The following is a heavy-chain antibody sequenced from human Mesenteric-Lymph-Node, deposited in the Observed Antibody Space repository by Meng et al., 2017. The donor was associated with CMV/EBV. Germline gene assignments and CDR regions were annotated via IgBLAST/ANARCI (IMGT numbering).Heavy chain of an antibody. CDR3: ARRYSAYEYFDY. D-gene: IGHD5-12*01. V-gene: IGHV4-4*02. Sequence: SGDSIDSSIWWSWVRQSPGKGLELVVEIYHLESTNYSPSLRSRLILSVDKSRNHFSLKLTSVTPADTAMYYCARRYSAYEYFDYWGQGTLVTVSS. CDR2: IYHLEST. CDR1: GDSIDSSIW. J-gene: IGHJ4*02.